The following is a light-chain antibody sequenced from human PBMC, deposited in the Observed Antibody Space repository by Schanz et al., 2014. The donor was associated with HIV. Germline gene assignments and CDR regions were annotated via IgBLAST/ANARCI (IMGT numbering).Light chain of an antibody. CDR3: QQYNNWPPWT. CDR1: QSVSSN. CDR2: GAS. V-gene: IGKV3-15*01. J-gene: IGKJ1*01. Sequence: IVLTQSPGTLSLSPGERGTLSCRASQSVSSNLAWYQQKPGQAPRLLIYGASTRATGIPARFSGSGSGTEFTLTISSLQSEDFAVYYCQQYNNWPPWTFGQGTKVEIK.